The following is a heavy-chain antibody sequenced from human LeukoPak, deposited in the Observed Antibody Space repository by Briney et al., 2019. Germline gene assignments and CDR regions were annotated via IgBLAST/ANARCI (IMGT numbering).Heavy chain of an antibody. V-gene: IGHV3-7*01. CDR1: GFTFSSYW. CDR2: IKQDGSEK. CDR3: ARESVVAGTDDAFDI. Sequence: GGSLRLPCAASGFTFSSYWMSWVRQAPGKGLGWVANIKQDGSEKYYVDFVKGRFTISRDNAKNSLYLQMNSLRAEDTAVYYCARESVVAGTDDAFDIWGQGTMVTVSS. J-gene: IGHJ3*02. D-gene: IGHD6-19*01.